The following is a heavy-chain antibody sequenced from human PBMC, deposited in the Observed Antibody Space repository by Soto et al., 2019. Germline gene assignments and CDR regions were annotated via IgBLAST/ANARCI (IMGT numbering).Heavy chain of an antibody. D-gene: IGHD5-12*01. CDR3: AKGGEVATLFGF. CDR2: ISYDGSNK. CDR1: GFTFSSYG. V-gene: IGHV3-30*18. J-gene: IGHJ4*02. Sequence: QVQLVESGGGVVQPGRSLRLSCAASGFTFSSYGMHWVRQAPGKGLEWVAVISYDGSNKYYADSVKCRFTISRDNSKNTLYLQMNGLRAEDTDVQYRAKGGEVATLFGFWCQGTLVTVSS.